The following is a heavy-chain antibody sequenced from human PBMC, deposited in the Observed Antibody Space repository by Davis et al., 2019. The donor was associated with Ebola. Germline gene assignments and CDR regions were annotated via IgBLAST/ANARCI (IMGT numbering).Heavy chain of an antibody. J-gene: IGHJ5*02. V-gene: IGHV4-34*01. CDR3: ARGGSSHGGSYNNWFDP. CDR2: INHSGST. Sequence: PSETLSLTCAVYGGSFSGYYWSWIRQPPGKGLEWIGEINHSGSTNYNPSLKSRVTISVDTSKNQFSLKLSSVTAADTAVYYCARGGSSHGGSYNNWFDPWGQGTLVTVSS. CDR1: GGSFSGYY. D-gene: IGHD1-26*01.